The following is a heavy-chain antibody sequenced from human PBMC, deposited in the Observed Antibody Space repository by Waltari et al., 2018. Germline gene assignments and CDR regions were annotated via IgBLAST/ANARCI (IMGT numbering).Heavy chain of an antibody. CDR3: ARDRGYDFWSGYHHDAFDI. Sequence: QVPLVQSGAEVKKPGASVKVSCKASGYTFTGYYMHWVRQAPGQGLEWMGRINPNSGGTNYAQKFQGRVTMTRDTSISTAYMELSRLRSDDTAVYYCARDRGYDFWSGYHHDAFDIWGQGTMVTVSS. CDR1: GYTFTGYY. V-gene: IGHV1-2*06. D-gene: IGHD3-3*01. CDR2: INPNSGGT. J-gene: IGHJ3*02.